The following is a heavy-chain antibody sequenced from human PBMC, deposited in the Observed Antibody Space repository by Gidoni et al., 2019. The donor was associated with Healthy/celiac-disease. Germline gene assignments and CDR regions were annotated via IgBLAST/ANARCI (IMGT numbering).Heavy chain of an antibody. CDR3: ARGHVLRYFDWLLFGPLFDY. CDR1: GYTFPSHY. D-gene: IGHD3-9*01. V-gene: IGHV1-46*03. CDR2: INPSGGST. J-gene: IGHJ4*02. Sequence: QVQLVQSGAEVKKPGASVKVSCKASGYTFPSHYMHWVRQAPGQGLEWMGIINPSGGSTSYAQKFQGRVTMTRDTSTSTVYMELSSLRSEDTAVYYCARGHVLRYFDWLLFGPLFDYWGQGTLVTVSS.